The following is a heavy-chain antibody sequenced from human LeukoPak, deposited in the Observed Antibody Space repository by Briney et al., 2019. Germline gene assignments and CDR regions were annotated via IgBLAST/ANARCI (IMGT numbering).Heavy chain of an antibody. CDR3: AREYYDYVWGSYRHFDY. D-gene: IGHD3-16*02. Sequence: ASVKVSCKASGYTFTGYYMHWVRQAPGQGLEWMGWINPNSGGTNYAQKFQGRVTITRNTSISTAYMELSSLRSEDTAVYYCAREYYDYVWGSYRHFDYWGQGTLVTVSS. CDR2: INPNSGGT. J-gene: IGHJ4*02. V-gene: IGHV1-2*02. CDR1: GYTFTGYY.